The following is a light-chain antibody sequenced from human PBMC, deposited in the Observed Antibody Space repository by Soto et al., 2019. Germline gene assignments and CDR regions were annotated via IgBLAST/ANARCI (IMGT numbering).Light chain of an antibody. V-gene: IGKV3-20*01. J-gene: IGKJ3*01. CDR2: GAS. CDR1: QSVSSSY. Sequence: EIVLTQSPGTLSLSPGERATLSCRASQSVSSSYLAWYQQKPGQAPRLLIYGASSRATGIPDRSSGSGSGTDLPLTITRLETEDFAVYYCQQYGSSPRFTFGPGTKV. CDR3: QQYGSSPRFT.